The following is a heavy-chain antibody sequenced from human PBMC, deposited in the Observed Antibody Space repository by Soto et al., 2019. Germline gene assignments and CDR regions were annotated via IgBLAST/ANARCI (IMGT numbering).Heavy chain of an antibody. V-gene: IGHV3-21*01. CDR2: ISSSSSYI. Sequence: GGSLRLSCAASGFTFSSYSMNWVRQAPGKGLEWVSSISSSSSYIYYADSVKGRFTISRDNAKNALYLKMNSRKAEDKAVYYCAREKGRRYYFDYWGQGTLVTVSS. CDR1: GFTFSSYS. CDR3: AREKGRRYYFDY. D-gene: IGHD4-17*01. J-gene: IGHJ4*02.